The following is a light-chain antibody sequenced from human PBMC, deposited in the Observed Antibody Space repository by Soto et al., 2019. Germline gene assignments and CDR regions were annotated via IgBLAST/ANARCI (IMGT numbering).Light chain of an antibody. CDR3: CSYAGSYNLYV. CDR1: SSDVGGYNY. J-gene: IGLJ1*01. Sequence: QSARTQPRSVSVSPGQSVTISCTGTSSDVGGYNYVSWYQQHPGKAPKLMIYDVSQRPSGVPDRLSGSKSGNTASLTISGLQAEDEADYYCCSYAGSYNLYVFGTGTKVTVL. V-gene: IGLV2-11*01. CDR2: DVS.